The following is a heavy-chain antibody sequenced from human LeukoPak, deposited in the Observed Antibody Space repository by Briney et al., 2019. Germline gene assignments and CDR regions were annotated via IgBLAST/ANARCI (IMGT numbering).Heavy chain of an antibody. J-gene: IGHJ4*02. CDR1: GYTFTSYD. CDR3: ARVRGEQISDY. V-gene: IGHV1-18*01. D-gene: IGHD3-10*01. CDR2: ISAYNGNT. Sequence: ASVKVSCKASGYTFTSYDINWVRQATGQGLEWMGWISAYNGNTNYAQKLQGRVTMTTDTSTSTAYMELRSLRSDDTAVYYCARVRGEQISDYWGQGTLVTVSS.